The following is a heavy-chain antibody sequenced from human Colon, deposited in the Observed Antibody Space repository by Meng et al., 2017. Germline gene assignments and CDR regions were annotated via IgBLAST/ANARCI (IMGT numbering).Heavy chain of an antibody. CDR2: FFHTGRT. CDR1: GGSISSNW. CDR3: ARHISILGQRGFDY. V-gene: IGHV4-4*02. J-gene: IGHJ4*02. Sequence: QVPLKASGPGLVKPSGTLSLTCAVSGGSISSNWWSWVRQPPGKGLEWIGEFFHTGRTNYDPSLKSRVTISVDKSNNQFSLKLTSVTAADTAVYYCARHISILGQRGFDYWGQGTLVTVSS. D-gene: IGHD3/OR15-3a*01.